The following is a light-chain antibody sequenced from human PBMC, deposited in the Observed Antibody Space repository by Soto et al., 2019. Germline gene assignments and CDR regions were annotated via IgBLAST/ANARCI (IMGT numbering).Light chain of an antibody. CDR2: KAS. CDR3: QHYNSYSEA. J-gene: IGKJ1*01. Sequence: DIQMTQSPATLSGSVGDRVTITFRASQTISSWLAWYQQKPGKAPKLLIYKASTLKSGVPSRFSGSGSVTEFTLTISSLQPDDFATYYCQHYNSYSEAFGQGTKVDIK. V-gene: IGKV1-5*03. CDR1: QTISSW.